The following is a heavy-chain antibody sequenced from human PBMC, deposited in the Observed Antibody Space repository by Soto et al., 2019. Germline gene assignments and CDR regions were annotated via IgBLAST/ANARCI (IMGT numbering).Heavy chain of an antibody. CDR1: GGSISSYY. Sequence: ETLSLTCTVSGGSISSYYWSWIRQPPGKGLEWIGYIYYSGTTDYAAPVKGRFTISRDDSKNTLYLQMNSLKTEDTAVYYCTTKTYYDFWSGPFDDAFDIWGQGTMVTVSS. V-gene: IGHV3-15*01. CDR3: TTKTYYDFWSGPFDDAFDI. CDR2: IYYSGTT. D-gene: IGHD3-3*01. J-gene: IGHJ3*02.